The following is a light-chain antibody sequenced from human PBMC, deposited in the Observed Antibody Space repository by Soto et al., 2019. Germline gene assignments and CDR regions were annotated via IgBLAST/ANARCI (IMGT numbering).Light chain of an antibody. CDR3: QQSYSIPHT. V-gene: IGKV1-39*01. CDR1: QGIDNY. J-gene: IGKJ2*01. Sequence: IQLTQSPSSLSASVGDRVTITCRASQGIDNYLAWYQQKPGTAPKLLIYAASTLQSGVPSRFSGRGSGTDFTLTISSLQSADFATYYCQQSYSIPHTFGQGTKVDIK. CDR2: AAS.